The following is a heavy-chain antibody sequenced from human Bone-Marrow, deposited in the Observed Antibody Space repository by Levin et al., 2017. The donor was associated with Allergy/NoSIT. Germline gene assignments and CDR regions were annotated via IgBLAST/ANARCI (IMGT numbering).Heavy chain of an antibody. D-gene: IGHD3-16*01. J-gene: IGHJ4*01. V-gene: IGHV3-23*01. CDR2: ISGSGGGT. Sequence: GGSLRLSCAASGFIFKNYPMSWVRQASGKGLEWVSTISGSGGGTYYAGSVKGRFTISRDNSKNTLYLQMNSLRVEDTPIYYCARDHFICYSDYEGAHGTLVTVSS. CDR1: GFIFKNYP. CDR3: ARDHFICYSDYE.